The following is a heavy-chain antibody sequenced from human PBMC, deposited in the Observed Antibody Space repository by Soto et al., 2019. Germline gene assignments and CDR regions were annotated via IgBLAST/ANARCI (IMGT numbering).Heavy chain of an antibody. CDR1: GFTVSSNY. CDR3: AKGRASDCPGCTQDY. J-gene: IGHJ4*02. CDR2: VSGSGDST. V-gene: IGHV3-23*01. Sequence: HPGGSLRLSCAASGFTVSSNYMSWVRQAPGKGLEWVSAVSGSGDSTYYADSVKGRFTISRDNSKNTLYLQMNSLRAEDTAVYYCAKGRASDCPGCTQDYWGQGTLVTVSS. D-gene: IGHD2-21*02.